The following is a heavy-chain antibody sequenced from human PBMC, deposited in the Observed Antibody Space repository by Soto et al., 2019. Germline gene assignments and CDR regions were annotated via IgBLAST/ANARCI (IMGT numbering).Heavy chain of an antibody. V-gene: IGHV3-23*01. CDR1: GFTFSRYS. CDR3: AREGGIVAPGERDY. Sequence: EVQLLESGGGVVQPGGSLRLSCSASGFTFSRYSMMWVRQAPGKGLEWVSAISASGGKTIYADSVKGRLTISRDNSKNTMYLQMNRLRAEETDLYSGAREGGIVAPGERDYWGQGALVTVSS. D-gene: IGHD6-13*01. J-gene: IGHJ4*02. CDR2: ISASGGKT.